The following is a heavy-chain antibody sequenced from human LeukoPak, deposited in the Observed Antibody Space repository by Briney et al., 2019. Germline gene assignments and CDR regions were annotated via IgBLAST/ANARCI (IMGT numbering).Heavy chain of an antibody. J-gene: IGHJ6*03. CDR1: GFTVSSNY. V-gene: IGHV3-53*01. D-gene: IGHD2-2*01. CDR2: IYSGGST. Sequence: GGSLRLSCAASGFTVSSNYMSWVRQAPGKGLEWVSVIYSGGSTYYADSVKGRFTISRDNSKNTLYLQMNSLRAEDTAVYYCARDRGVVIPAAGYYYYMDVWGKGTTVTVSS. CDR3: ARDRGVVIPAAGYYYYMDV.